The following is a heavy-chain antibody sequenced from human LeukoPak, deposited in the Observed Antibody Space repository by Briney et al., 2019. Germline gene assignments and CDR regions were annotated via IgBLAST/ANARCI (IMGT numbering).Heavy chain of an antibody. CDR1: GYTFTSYG. D-gene: IGHD3-10*01. CDR3: ARDPYYYGSGSYENWFDP. CDR2: ISAYNGNT. Sequence: ASVKVSCRASGYTFTSYGISWVRQAPGQGLEWMGWISAYNGNTNYAQKLQGRVTMTTDTSTSTAYMELRSLRSDDTAVYYCARDPYYYGSGSYENWFDPWGQGTLVTVSS. V-gene: IGHV1-18*01. J-gene: IGHJ5*02.